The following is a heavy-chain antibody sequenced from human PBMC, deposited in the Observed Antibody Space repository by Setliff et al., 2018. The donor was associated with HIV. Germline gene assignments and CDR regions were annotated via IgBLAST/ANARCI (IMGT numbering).Heavy chain of an antibody. J-gene: IGHJ4*02. CDR2: IYWDDDW. V-gene: IGHV2-5*02. CDR3: AHRPLSADDFDY. Sequence: SGPTLVNPTQTLRLTCTFSGFSLNTTGVSVGWIRQPTGKALDWLALIYWDDDWRYRPSLKSRLTITKDNSKNQVVLTMTNMDPVDTATYYCAHRPLSADDFDYWGQGTQVTVSS. CDR1: GFSLNTTGVS.